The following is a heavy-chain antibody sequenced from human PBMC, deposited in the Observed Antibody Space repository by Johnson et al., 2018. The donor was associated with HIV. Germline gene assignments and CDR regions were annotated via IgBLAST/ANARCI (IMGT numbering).Heavy chain of an antibody. J-gene: IGHJ3*02. D-gene: IGHD3-16*01. Sequence: EVQLVESGGGLVQPGGSLRLSCEASGFDVTSHYMTWVRQAPGKGLEWISLIYGGATYYADSVKGRCTIARDNSKNSLRAEDTAVYYCAKPMGGDDAFDIWGQGTTVTVSS. CDR1: GFDVTSHY. V-gene: IGHV3-66*04. CDR3: AKPMGGDDAFDI. CDR2: IYGGAT.